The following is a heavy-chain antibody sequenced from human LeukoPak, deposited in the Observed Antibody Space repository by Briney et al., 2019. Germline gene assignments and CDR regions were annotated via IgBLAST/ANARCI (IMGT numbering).Heavy chain of an antibody. D-gene: IGHD2-21*01. Sequence: PSETLSLTCSDSGGSISSYYWSWVRRSAGKGLEWIGRVYTSGNANYNPSLKSRVTMSVGTSNNHFSLTLRSVTAADAAVYYCTRAENCGGDCYRDYWGQGTLVIVSS. V-gene: IGHV4-4*07. J-gene: IGHJ4*02. CDR1: GGSISSYY. CDR2: VYTSGNA. CDR3: TRAENCGGDCYRDY.